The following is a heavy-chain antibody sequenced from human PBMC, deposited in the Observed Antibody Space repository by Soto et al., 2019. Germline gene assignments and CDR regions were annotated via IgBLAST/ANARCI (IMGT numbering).Heavy chain of an antibody. CDR2: ISYDGSNK. CDR1: GFTFSSYG. Sequence: QVQLVESGGGVVQPGRSLRLSCAASGFTFSSYGMHWVRQAPGKGLEWVAVISYDGSNKYYADSVKGRFTISRDNSKNTLYLQMNSLRAEDTAVYYCAKDRYDSSGYPDYWGQGTLVTVSS. J-gene: IGHJ4*02. CDR3: AKDRYDSSGYPDY. D-gene: IGHD3-22*01. V-gene: IGHV3-30*18.